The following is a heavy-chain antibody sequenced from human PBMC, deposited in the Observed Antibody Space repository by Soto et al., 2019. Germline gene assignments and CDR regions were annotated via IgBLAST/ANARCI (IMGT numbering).Heavy chain of an antibody. Sequence: ESGATLVNPTETLRLTCTVCGFSLTTGKMGVSWIRQPPGKALEWLAHIFSDNERSYSTSLQGRLTISKDTSGSQVVLSMTNVDPVDTATYYCARMNVDSYQFYYAMDVWGQGTTVTVSS. V-gene: IGHV2-26*01. CDR3: ARMNVDSYQFYYAMDV. J-gene: IGHJ6*02. CDR2: IFSDNER. D-gene: IGHD4-17*01. CDR1: GFSLTTGKMG.